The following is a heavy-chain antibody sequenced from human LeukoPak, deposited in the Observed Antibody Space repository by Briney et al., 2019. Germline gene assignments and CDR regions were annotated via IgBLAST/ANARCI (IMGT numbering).Heavy chain of an antibody. J-gene: IGHJ4*02. CDR1: GFTFSSYG. Sequence: PGRSPRLSCAASGFTFSSYGMHWVRQAPGKGLEWVAVIWYDGSKKYYADSVKGRFTISRDNSKNTLYLQMNSLRAEDTAVYYCAKEDGNYGSGRYYYFDYWGQGTLVTVSS. CDR3: AKEDGNYGSGRYYYFDY. D-gene: IGHD3-10*01. V-gene: IGHV3-33*06. CDR2: IWYDGSKK.